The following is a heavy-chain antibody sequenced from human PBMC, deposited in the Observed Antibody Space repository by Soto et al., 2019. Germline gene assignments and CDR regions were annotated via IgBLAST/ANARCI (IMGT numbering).Heavy chain of an antibody. CDR3: GKRPIWSCEHLSF. V-gene: IGHV3-23*01. J-gene: IGHJ4*02. D-gene: IGHD3-3*01. CDR2: SRGSEDNT. Sequence: GGYLRLSGTRLGLTLNAYAMSWFRRAPGKGLEWVSSSRGSEDNTFNAESVRVRFTISRYDSKTTLTLHMNSRRAEDRGLYYGGKRPIWSCEHLSFWGQGTLVTGSS. CDR1: GLTLNAYA.